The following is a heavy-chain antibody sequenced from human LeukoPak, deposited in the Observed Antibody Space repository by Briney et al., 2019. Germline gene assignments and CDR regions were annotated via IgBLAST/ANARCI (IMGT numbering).Heavy chain of an antibody. V-gene: IGHV3-11*06. CDR2: VSSSSSYT. CDR3: ARGASSSHDY. J-gene: IGHJ4*02. CDR1: GFTFSDYY. Sequence: TAGGSLRLSCAASGFTFSDYYMSWIRQAPGKGLEWVSYVSSSSSYTNYADSVKGRFTISRYNAKNSLYLQMNSLRAEDTAVYYCARGASSSHDYWGQGTLVTVSS. D-gene: IGHD6-13*01.